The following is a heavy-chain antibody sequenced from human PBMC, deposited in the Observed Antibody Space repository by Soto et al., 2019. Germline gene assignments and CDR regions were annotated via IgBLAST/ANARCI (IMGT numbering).Heavy chain of an antibody. D-gene: IGHD2-2*01. J-gene: IGHJ4*02. CDR2: IKSKTDGGTT. CDR3: TTDWYCSSTSCHFDY. CDR1: GFTFSNAW. Sequence: PGGSLRLSCAASGFTFSNAWMSWVRQAPGKGLEWVGRIKSKTDGGTTDYAAPVKGRFTISRDDSKNTLYLQMNSLKTEDTAVYYCTTDWYCSSTSCHFDYWGQGTLVTVSS. V-gene: IGHV3-15*01.